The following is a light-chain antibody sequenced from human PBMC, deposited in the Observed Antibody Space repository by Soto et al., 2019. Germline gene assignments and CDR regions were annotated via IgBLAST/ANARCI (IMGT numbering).Light chain of an antibody. Sequence: QSVLTQPPSVSGAPGQRVTISCTGSSSNIGAGYDVHWYQQLPVTAPKLLIYGNSNRPSGVTDRFSGSKSGTSASLAITGLQAEDEADYYCQSYASSLSGWVFGGGTKLTVL. CDR2: GNS. CDR3: QSYASSLSGWV. CDR1: SSNIGAGYD. J-gene: IGLJ3*02. V-gene: IGLV1-40*01.